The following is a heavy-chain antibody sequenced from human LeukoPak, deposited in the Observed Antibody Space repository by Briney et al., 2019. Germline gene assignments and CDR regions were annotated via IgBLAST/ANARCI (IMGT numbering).Heavy chain of an antibody. CDR3: AKATSGWSSCYYYYYMDV. D-gene: IGHD6-19*01. CDR2: ISGSGGST. V-gene: IGHV3-23*01. Sequence: GGSLRLSCAASGFTFSSYAMSWVRQAPGKGLEWVSAISGSGGSTYYADSVKGRFTISRDNSRSTLYLQMNSLRAEDTAVYYCAKATSGWSSCYYYYYMDVWGKGTTVTVSS. J-gene: IGHJ6*03. CDR1: GFTFSSYA.